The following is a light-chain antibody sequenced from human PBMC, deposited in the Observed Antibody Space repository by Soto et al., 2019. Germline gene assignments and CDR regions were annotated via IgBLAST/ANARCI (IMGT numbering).Light chain of an antibody. CDR3: QYYKEYST. CDR2: EAS. Sequence: DIQMTQSPSTLSASVGDRVTITCRASQSISSWLAWYQQKPGKAPKLLIYEASSSEVGVPPRFSGSGFGTEFTLSISSVQTHDFATYYCQYYKEYSTFGQGTRLEIK. J-gene: IGKJ1*01. CDR1: QSISSW. V-gene: IGKV1-5*03.